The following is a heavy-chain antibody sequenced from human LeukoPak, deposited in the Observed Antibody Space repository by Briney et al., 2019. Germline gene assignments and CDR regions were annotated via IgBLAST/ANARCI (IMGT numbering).Heavy chain of an antibody. Sequence: SETLSLTCSVSGDSISSFYWNWLRQPPGKRLEWIGNIDYSGSTNYNPSLKSRVTMSVDTSKNQFSLKLSSVTAADTAVYYCARDGSGSYRNWFDPWGQGTLVTVSS. D-gene: IGHD1-26*01. J-gene: IGHJ5*02. CDR3: ARDGSGSYRNWFDP. V-gene: IGHV4-59*12. CDR2: IDYSGST. CDR1: GDSISSFY.